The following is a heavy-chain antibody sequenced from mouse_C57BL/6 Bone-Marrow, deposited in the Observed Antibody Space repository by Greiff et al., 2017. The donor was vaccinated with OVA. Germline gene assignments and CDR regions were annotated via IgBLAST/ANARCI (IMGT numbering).Heavy chain of an antibody. J-gene: IGHJ2*01. V-gene: IGHV1-63*01. CDR1: GYTFTNYW. D-gene: IGHD2-4*01. Sequence: VQLQQSGAELVRPGTSVKMSCKASGYTFTNYWIGWVKQRPGHGLEWIGDIYPGGGYTNYNEKLKGKATMTADKSSSTAYMQLNSLTSDVSAIYYYAIRGDDYDEGIDYWGQGTTLTVSS. CDR3: AIRGDDYDEGIDY. CDR2: IYPGGGYT.